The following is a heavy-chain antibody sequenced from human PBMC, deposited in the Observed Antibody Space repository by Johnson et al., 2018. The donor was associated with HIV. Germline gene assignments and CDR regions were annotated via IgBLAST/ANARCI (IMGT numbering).Heavy chain of an antibody. CDR1: GFTFSSYW. D-gene: IGHD3-10*01. J-gene: IGHJ3*02. Sequence: VQLVESGGGLVQPGGSLRLSCAASGFTFSSYWMSWVRQAPGKGLEWVANIKQDGSEKYYVDSVKGRFTISRDNAKNSLYLQMNSLRAEDTALYYCARDGAGFGELALDAFDIWGQGTMVTVSS. CDR3: ARDGAGFGELALDAFDI. CDR2: IKQDGSEK. V-gene: IGHV3-7*03.